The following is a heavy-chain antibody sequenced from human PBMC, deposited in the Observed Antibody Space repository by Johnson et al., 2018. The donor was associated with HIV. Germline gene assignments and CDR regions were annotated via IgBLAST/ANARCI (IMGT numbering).Heavy chain of an antibody. D-gene: IGHD2-15*01. CDR1: GFSFSTYW. CDR2: INSDGSNT. CDR3: AREGRGAPHDAFDI. J-gene: IGHJ3*02. V-gene: IGHV3-74*01. Sequence: VQLVESGGGLVQPGGSLRLSCAASGFSFSTYWMHWVRQAPGKGLVWVSRINSDGSNTNYADSVKGRFTISRDNAKNTLYLQMNSLRAEDTAVYYCAREGRGAPHDAFDIWGQGTMVTVSS.